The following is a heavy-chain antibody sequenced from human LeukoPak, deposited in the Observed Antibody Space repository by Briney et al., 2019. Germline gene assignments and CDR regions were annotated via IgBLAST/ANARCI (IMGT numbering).Heavy chain of an antibody. CDR3: ASPGYCSSTSCYVPFGY. Sequence: ASVKVSCKASGGTFSSYAISWVRHPPGQGLECMVGIIPIFATANYAQKFQGRVTITADESTSTAYMELSSLRSEDTAVYYCASPGYCSSTSCYVPFGYWGQGTLVTVSS. CDR1: GGTFSSYA. J-gene: IGHJ4*02. D-gene: IGHD2-2*01. V-gene: IGHV1-69*13. CDR2: IIPIFATA.